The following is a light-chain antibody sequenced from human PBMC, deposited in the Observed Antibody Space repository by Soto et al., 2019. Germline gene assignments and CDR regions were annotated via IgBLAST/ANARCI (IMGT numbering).Light chain of an antibody. CDR3: QQYDNLPRT. CDR2: DAS. CDR1: QDISNY. J-gene: IGKJ3*01. V-gene: IGKV1-33*01. Sequence: DIQMTQSPSSLSASVGDRVTITCQASQDISNYLTWYQQKPGKAPKLLIYDASNLETGVPSMFSGSGSGTDFTFTISSLQPEDIATYYCQQYDNLPRTFGPGTKVDIK.